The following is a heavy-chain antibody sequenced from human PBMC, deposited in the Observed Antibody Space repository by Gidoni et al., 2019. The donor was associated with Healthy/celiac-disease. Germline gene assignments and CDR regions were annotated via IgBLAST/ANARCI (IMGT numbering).Heavy chain of an antibody. Sequence: QVQLQQSGPGLVKPSQTLSLTCAISGDSVSSNSAAWHWIRQSPSRGLEWLGRTYYRSKWYNDYAVSVKSRITINPDTSKNQFSLQLNSVTPEDTAVYYCARDEVSGGQYYDFWSGYYIYYYGMDVWGQGTTVTVSS. CDR2: TYYRSKWYN. J-gene: IGHJ6*02. CDR1: GDSVSSNSAA. CDR3: ARDEVSGGQYYDFWSGYYIYYYGMDV. V-gene: IGHV6-1*01. D-gene: IGHD3-3*01.